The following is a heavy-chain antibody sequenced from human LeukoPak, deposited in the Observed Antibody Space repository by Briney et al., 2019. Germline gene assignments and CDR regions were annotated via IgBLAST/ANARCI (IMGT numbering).Heavy chain of an antibody. Sequence: GGSLRLSCAASGFTFSSYWMHWVRQAPGKGRVWVSRINSDGSSTSYADSVKGRFTISRDNAKNTLYLQMNSLRAEDTAVYYCARDRYSSGWTWGQGTLVTVSS. D-gene: IGHD6-19*01. CDR2: INSDGSST. CDR3: ARDRYSSGWT. V-gene: IGHV3-74*01. J-gene: IGHJ5*02. CDR1: GFTFSSYW.